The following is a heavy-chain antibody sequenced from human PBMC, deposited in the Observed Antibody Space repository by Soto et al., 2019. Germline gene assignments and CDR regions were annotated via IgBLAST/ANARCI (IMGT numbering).Heavy chain of an antibody. CDR1: GGSISSYC. CDR3: AGVFGEWGVDYYYYYGMDV. CDR2: VYYSGNT. Sequence: QVQLQESGPGLVKPSETLSLTCSVSGGSISSYCWSWIRQPPGKGLEWIGNVYYSGNTNYNPSLXSRVTISIDTAXXXFXXKLSSVTAADTGVYFCAGVFGEWGVDYYYYYGMDVWGQGTTVTVSS. D-gene: IGHD3-10*01. J-gene: IGHJ6*02. V-gene: IGHV4-59*01.